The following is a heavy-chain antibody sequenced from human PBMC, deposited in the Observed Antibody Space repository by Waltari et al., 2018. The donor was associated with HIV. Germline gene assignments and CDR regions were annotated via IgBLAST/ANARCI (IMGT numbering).Heavy chain of an antibody. V-gene: IGHV4-4*07. CDR2: IYSSGNT. CDR3: ARSRVDMIRNELDP. CDR1: GGSISSHY. D-gene: IGHD3-10*01. J-gene: IGHJ5*02. Sequence: SLICTVSGGSISSHYWSWIRQPAGKGLEWIGRIYSSGNTDYNPSLNSRVTMSLDTSKNQFSLKLNAVTAADTAVYYCARSRVDMIRNELDPWCQGTLVTVSS.